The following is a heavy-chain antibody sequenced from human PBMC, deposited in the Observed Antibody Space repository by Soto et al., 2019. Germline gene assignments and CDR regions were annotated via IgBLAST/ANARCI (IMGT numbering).Heavy chain of an antibody. V-gene: IGHV4-31*03. CDR3: AREGTGTTYYYYGMDV. CDR2: IYYSGST. J-gene: IGHJ6*02. Sequence: SETLSLTCTVSGGSISSGGYYWSWIRQHPGKGLEWIGYIYYSGSTYYNPSLKSRVTISVDTSKNQFSLKLSSVTAADTAVYYCAREGTGTTYYYYGMDVWGQGTTVTVSS. CDR1: GGSISSGGYY. D-gene: IGHD1-1*01.